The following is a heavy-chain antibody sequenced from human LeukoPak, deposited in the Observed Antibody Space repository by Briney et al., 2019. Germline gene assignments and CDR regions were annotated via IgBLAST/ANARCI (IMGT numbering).Heavy chain of an antibody. D-gene: IGHD6-13*01. V-gene: IGHV3-9*01. CDR1: GFTFDDYA. CDR2: ISWNSGSI. CDR3: AKDLSSSSWNYFDY. J-gene: IGHJ4*02. Sequence: GGSLRLSCAASGFTFDDYAMHWVRQAPGKGLEWVSGISWNSGSIGYADSVKGRFTISRDNAKNSLYLQMNSLRAEDTALYYCAKDLSSSSWNYFDYWGQGTLVTVSS.